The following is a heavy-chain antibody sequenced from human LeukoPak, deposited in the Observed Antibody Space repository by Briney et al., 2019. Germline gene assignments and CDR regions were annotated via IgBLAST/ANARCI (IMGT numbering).Heavy chain of an antibody. CDR3: TKLTVGGAAAVLTS. CDR1: GFTFSAYS. Sequence: GGSLRLSCAASGFTFSAYSMNWVRQAPGKGLEWIAYISDTSSPIYYADSVKGLFTISRDNAKNSVFLQMNSLRDEDTAVYYCTKLTVGGAAAVLTSWGQGTLVTVSS. CDR2: ISDTSSPI. J-gene: IGHJ5*02. V-gene: IGHV3-48*02. D-gene: IGHD6-13*01.